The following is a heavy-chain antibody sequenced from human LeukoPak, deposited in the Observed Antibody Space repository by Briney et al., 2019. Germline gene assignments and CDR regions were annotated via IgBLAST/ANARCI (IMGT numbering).Heavy chain of an antibody. J-gene: IGHJ4*02. Sequence: SETLSLTCIVSGGSISSYYWSWLRQSPGKGLEWIGYIFYNGSTNYNPSLKSRVTMSVDTSKNQFSLKLQSVTTADTAVYYCSGYSSSFGDYWGQGTLVTVSS. V-gene: IGHV4-59*03. CDR1: GGSISSYY. D-gene: IGHD6-13*01. CDR2: IFYNGST. CDR3: SGYSSSFGDY.